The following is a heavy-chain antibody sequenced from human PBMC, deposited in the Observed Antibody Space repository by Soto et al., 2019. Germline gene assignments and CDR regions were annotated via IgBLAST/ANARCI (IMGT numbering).Heavy chain of an antibody. J-gene: IGHJ5*02. V-gene: IGHV3-20*01. Sequence: EVQLVESGGGVVRPGGSLRLSCAASGFTFDDYGMSWVRQAPGKGLEWVSGINWNGGSTGYADSVKGRFTISRDNAKNSLYLQMNSLRAEDTALYHCARTIAAAKIYNWFDPWGQGTLVTVSS. CDR2: INWNGGST. CDR1: GFTFDDYG. CDR3: ARTIAAAKIYNWFDP. D-gene: IGHD6-13*01.